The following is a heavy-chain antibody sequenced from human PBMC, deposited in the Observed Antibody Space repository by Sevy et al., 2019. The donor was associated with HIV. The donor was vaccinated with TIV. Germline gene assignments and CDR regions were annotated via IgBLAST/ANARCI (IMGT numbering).Heavy chain of an antibody. D-gene: IGHD2-8*02. CDR2: IHSGGNA. Sequence: TLSLTCTVSGGSINRSSYYWGWIRQPPGKGLEWIASIHSGGNAYYNPSLKSRVTVSVDTSKNQVSLKRTSVTAADTAVYYCARQGGSCKSGACYTFFDFWGQGTLVTVSS. V-gene: IGHV4-39*01. CDR1: GGSINRSSYY. CDR3: ARQGGSCKSGACYTFFDF. J-gene: IGHJ4*02.